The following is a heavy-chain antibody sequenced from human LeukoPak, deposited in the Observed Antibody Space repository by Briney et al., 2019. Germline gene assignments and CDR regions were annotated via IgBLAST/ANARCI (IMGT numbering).Heavy chain of an antibody. CDR1: GGSFSGYY. D-gene: IGHD3-22*01. CDR2: INHSGST. J-gene: IGHJ5*02. Sequence: PSETLSLTCAVYGGSFSGYYWSWIRQPPGKGLEWIGEINHSGSTNYNPSLKGRVTISVDTSKNQFSLKLSSVTAADTAVYYCARGQYYYPPWGWFDPWGQGTLVTVSS. CDR3: ARGQYYYPPWGWFDP. V-gene: IGHV4-34*01.